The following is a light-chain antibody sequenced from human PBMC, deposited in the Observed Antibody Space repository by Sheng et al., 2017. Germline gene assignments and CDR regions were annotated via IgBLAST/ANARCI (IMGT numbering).Light chain of an antibody. CDR2: WAS. CDR1: QTLLRSSNNKDC. Sequence: DIVVTQSPDSLAVSLGERATINCRSSQTLLRSSNNKDCLAWYQQKPGQPPQLLINWASTRQSGVPDQFXGSGSXTDFTLTISNLQAEDVAVYYCQQYYSSPITFGQGTRLEIK. J-gene: IGKJ5*01. V-gene: IGKV4-1*01. CDR3: QQYYSSPIT.